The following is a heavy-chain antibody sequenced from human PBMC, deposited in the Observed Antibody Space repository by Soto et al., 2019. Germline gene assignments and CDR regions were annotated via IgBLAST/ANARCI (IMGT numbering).Heavy chain of an antibody. Sequence: GAAVKVSCKASGGTFSSHAISWVRQAPGQGLEWMGGIIPFFKATNYAQKFQGRVTITADDSTSTAYMDLYSLRSEDTAVYYCARDVPLNYYDGTFSYYALDVSGQGTTVPAFS. CDR2: IIPFFKAT. V-gene: IGHV1-69*13. J-gene: IGHJ6*02. D-gene: IGHD3-16*01. CDR3: ARDVPLNYYDGTFSYYALDV. CDR1: GGTFSSHA.